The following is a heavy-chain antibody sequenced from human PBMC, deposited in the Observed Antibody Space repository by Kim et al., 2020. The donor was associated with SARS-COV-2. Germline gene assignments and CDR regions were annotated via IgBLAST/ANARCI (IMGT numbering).Heavy chain of an antibody. D-gene: IGHD2-2*01. CDR3: ARGGPSWVPAAPQFW. CDR2: MNPNSGNT. Sequence: ASVKVSCKASGYTFTSYDINWVRQATGQGLEWMGWMNPNSGNTGYAQKFQGRVTMTRNTSISTAYMELSSLRSEDTAVYYCARGGPSWVPAAPQFWWGQGTLVTVSS. J-gene: IGHJ4*02. CDR1: GYTFTSYD. V-gene: IGHV1-8*01.